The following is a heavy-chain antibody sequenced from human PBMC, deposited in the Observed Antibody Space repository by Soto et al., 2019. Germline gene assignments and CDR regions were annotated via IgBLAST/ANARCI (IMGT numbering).Heavy chain of an antibody. V-gene: IGHV3-21*01. D-gene: IGHD2-15*01. J-gene: IGHJ6*02. CDR2: ISSSSRYI. Sequence: GGSLRLSCATSGFTFSSYSMNWVRQAPGMGLEWVSSISSSSRYIYYADSVRGRFTISRDNAKNSLYLQINSLRAEDTAVYYCARDRLVAATSAPPYCYYGMDVWGQWTTVTV. CDR1: GFTFSSYS. CDR3: ARDRLVAATSAPPYCYYGMDV.